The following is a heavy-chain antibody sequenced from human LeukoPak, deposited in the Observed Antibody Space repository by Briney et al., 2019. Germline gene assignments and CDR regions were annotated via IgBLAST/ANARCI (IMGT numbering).Heavy chain of an antibody. V-gene: IGHV3-9*01. CDR2: ISWNSGSI. CDR1: GFTFSSYS. J-gene: IGHJ4*02. Sequence: GGSLRLSCAASGFTFSSYSMNWVRQAPGKGLEWVSGISWNSGSIGYADSVKGRFTISRDNAKNSLYLQMNSLRAEDTALYYCAKDNNKYSGNSDYWGQGTLVTVSS. D-gene: IGHD4-23*01. CDR3: AKDNNKYSGNSDY.